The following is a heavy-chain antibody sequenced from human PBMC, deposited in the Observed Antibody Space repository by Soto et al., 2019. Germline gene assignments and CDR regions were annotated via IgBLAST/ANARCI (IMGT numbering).Heavy chain of an antibody. CDR2: IYSGGST. Sequence: EVQLVESGGGLIQPGGSLRLSCAASGFTVSSNYMSWVRQAPGKGLEWVSVIYSGGSTYYADSVKGRFTISRDNSKNTLYLQMNSLRAEDTAVYYCAKAPASSLTASRPFDQWGQGTLVTVSS. V-gene: IGHV3-53*01. CDR1: GFTVSSNY. CDR3: AKAPASSLTASRPFDQ. J-gene: IGHJ4*02. D-gene: IGHD5-18*01.